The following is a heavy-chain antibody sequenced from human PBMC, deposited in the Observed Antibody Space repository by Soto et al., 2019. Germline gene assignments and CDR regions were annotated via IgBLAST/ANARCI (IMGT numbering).Heavy chain of an antibody. D-gene: IGHD4-17*01. V-gene: IGHV1-3*01. Sequence: ASVKVSCKASGYTLTSYSMHWVRQAPGQSLEWMGWINGGNGETKYSQSFQGRVTINRDTSASTVYMELSSLRSEDTAVYYCARPMNYADLLDFWGQRSLDTGSS. CDR1: GYTLTSYS. J-gene: IGHJ4*02. CDR2: INGGNGET. CDR3: ARPMNYADLLDF.